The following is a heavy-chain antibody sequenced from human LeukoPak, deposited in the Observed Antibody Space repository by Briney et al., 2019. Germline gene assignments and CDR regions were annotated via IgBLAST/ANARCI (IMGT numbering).Heavy chain of an antibody. Sequence: GASVKVSCKASGYTFTNYGISWVRQAPGQGLEWMGWMNPNSGNTGYAQKFQGRVTMTRNTSISTAYMELSSLRSEDTAVYYCARNYYDSSGYYYYYYYYYMDVWGKGTTVTISS. D-gene: IGHD3-22*01. J-gene: IGHJ6*03. CDR1: GYTFTNYG. CDR3: ARNYYDSSGYYYYYYYYYMDV. CDR2: MNPNSGNT. V-gene: IGHV1-8*01.